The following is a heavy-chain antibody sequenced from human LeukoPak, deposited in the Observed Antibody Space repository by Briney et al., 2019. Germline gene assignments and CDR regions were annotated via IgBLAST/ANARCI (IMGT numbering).Heavy chain of an antibody. CDR1: GFTFSSYG. CDR2: IWYDGSNK. J-gene: IGHJ4*02. D-gene: IGHD6-13*01. Sequence: PGRSLRLSCAASGFTFSSYGMHWVRQAPGKGLEWVAVIWYDGSNKYYADSVKGRFTISRDNSKNTLYLQMNSLRAEDTAVYYCARGISSSQRSGLVYWGQGTLVTVSS. CDR3: ARGISSSQRSGLVY. V-gene: IGHV3-33*01.